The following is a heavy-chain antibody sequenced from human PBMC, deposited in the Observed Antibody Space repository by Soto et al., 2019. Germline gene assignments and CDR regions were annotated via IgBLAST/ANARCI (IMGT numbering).Heavy chain of an antibody. J-gene: IGHJ4*02. CDR1: GGSFSGYY. V-gene: IGHV4-34*01. D-gene: IGHD3-3*01. CDR3: ARGRSDFWSGYRRYYFDY. Sequence: SETLSLTCAVCGGSFSGYYWSWIRQPPGKGLEWIGEINHSGSTNYNPSLKSRVTISVDTSKNQFSLKLSSVTAADTAVYYCARGRSDFWSGYRRYYFDYWGQGTLVTVSS. CDR2: INHSGST.